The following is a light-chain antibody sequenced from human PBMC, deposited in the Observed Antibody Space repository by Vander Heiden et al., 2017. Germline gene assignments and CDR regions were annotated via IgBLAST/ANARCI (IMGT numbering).Light chain of an antibody. J-gene: IGKJ4*01. Sequence: DIVMTQFPLSLSVTPGEPASISCRSSQTLLHSSGKNYLDWFLQKPGQSPQLLIYLGSTRASGVPDRSSGSGSGTDFTLKISRVEAEDVGVYYCMQGTQTALSFGGGTRLEIK. CDR2: LGS. CDR3: MQGTQTALS. V-gene: IGKV2-28*01. CDR1: QTLLHSSGKNY.